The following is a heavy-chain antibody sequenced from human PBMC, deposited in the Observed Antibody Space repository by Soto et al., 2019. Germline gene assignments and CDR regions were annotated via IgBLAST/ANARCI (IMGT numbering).Heavy chain of an antibody. D-gene: IGHD6-13*01. V-gene: IGHV2-5*01. Sequence: QITLKESGPTLVKPTQTLTLTCTFSGFSLSTSGVGVGWIRQPPGKALEWLALIYWNDDKRYSPSLKSRLTITKDTSKNQVVLTMTNMDPVDTATYYCAHGVSSSWYRSSGSARFDYWGQGTLVTVSS. J-gene: IGHJ4*02. CDR2: IYWNDDK. CDR3: AHGVSSSWYRSSGSARFDY. CDR1: GFSLSTSGVG.